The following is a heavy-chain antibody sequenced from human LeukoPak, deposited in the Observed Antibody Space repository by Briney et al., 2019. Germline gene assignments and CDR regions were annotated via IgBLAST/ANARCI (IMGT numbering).Heavy chain of an antibody. CDR3: AKAGTVGATFRMDY. CDR2: IDAGGSST. J-gene: IGHJ4*02. CDR1: GFTFSSYW. Sequence: PGGSLRLSCAASGFTFSSYWMSWVRQAPGKGLEWVSTIDAGGSSTYYAHSVKGRFTISRDISQNTLYLQMNSLRAEDTAIYYCAKAGTVGATFRMDYWGQGTLVTVSS. V-gene: IGHV3-23*05. D-gene: IGHD1-26*01.